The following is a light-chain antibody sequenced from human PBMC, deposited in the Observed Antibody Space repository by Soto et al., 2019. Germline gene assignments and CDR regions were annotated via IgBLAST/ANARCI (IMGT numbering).Light chain of an antibody. V-gene: IGLV2-23*02. Sequence: QSALTQPASVSGSPGQSITISCTGTSTDVGSYNLVSWYQQHPGRAPKLMICEVTERPSGISNRFSGSKSGNTASLTISGLQPEDEADYYCSSFAGSDTYWVFGGGTKVTVL. J-gene: IGLJ3*02. CDR2: EVT. CDR3: SSFAGSDTYWV. CDR1: STDVGSYNL.